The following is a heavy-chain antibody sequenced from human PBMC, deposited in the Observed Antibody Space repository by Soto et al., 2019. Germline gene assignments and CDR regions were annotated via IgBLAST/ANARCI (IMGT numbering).Heavy chain of an antibody. CDR3: ARAFTMIVFDY. V-gene: IGHV4-31*03. Sequence: LSLTCTVSGGSITNGGFYWSWVRQHPGKGLEWIGYIYYSGSSNYNPSLKSRVTISGDTSKNQFSLRLSSVTAADTAVYYCARAFTMIVFDYWGQGTLVTVSS. D-gene: IGHD3-22*01. J-gene: IGHJ4*02. CDR2: IYYSGSS. CDR1: GGSITNGGFY.